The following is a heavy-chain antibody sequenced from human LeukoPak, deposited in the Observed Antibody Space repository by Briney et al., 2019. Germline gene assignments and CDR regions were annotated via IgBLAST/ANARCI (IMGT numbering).Heavy chain of an antibody. CDR1: GFTFSSYA. D-gene: IGHD6-13*01. CDR3: ARDYSSSWYGGEDY. CDR2: TSYDGSNR. V-gene: IGHV3-30-3*01. J-gene: IGHJ4*02. Sequence: GGSLRLSCAASGFTFSSYAMHWVRRAPGKGLEWLAVTSYDGSNRYYADSVRGRFTISRDNSKNTLFLQMDSLRTEDTAVYYCARDYSSSWYGGEDYWGQGTLVTVSS.